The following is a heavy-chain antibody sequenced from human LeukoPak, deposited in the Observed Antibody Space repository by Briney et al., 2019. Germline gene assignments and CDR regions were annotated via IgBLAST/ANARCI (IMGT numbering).Heavy chain of an antibody. CDR3: ARGLAAAGYYYYYYGMDV. CDR1: GGSISSGGYS. V-gene: IGHV4-30-2*01. Sequence: SQTLSLTCAVSGGSISSGGYSWSWIRQPPGKGLEWIGYIYHSGSTYYNPSLKSRVTISVDRSKNQFSLKLSSVTAADTAVYYCARGLAAAGYYYYYYGMDVWGQGTTVTVSS. CDR2: IYHSGST. J-gene: IGHJ6*02. D-gene: IGHD6-13*01.